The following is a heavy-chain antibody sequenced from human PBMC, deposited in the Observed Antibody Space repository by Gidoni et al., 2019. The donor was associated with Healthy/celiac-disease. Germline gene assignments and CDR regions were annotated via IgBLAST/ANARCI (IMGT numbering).Heavy chain of an antibody. Sequence: QVQLVESGGGLVKPGGSLRLSCAAPGFTFSDYYMSWIRQAPGKGLEWVSYISSSSSYTNYADSVKGRFTISRDNAKNSLYLQMNSLRAEDTAVYYCARSQVAARLDAFDIWGQGTMVTVSS. D-gene: IGHD6-6*01. J-gene: IGHJ3*02. CDR1: GFTFSDYY. CDR3: ARSQVAARLDAFDI. CDR2: ISSSSSYT. V-gene: IGHV3-11*06.